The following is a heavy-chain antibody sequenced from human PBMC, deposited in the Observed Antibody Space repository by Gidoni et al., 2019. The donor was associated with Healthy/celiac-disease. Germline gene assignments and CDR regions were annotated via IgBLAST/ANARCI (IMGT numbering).Heavy chain of an antibody. CDR2: ISCSGGST. J-gene: IGHJ4*02. CDR3: AKDRRGGEYDY. D-gene: IGHD2-21*01. CDR1: GFTFSSYA. V-gene: IGHV3-23*04. Sequence: EVKLVESGGGLVQPGGALRLSCAASGFTFSSYAMSWVRHDPGKGLGLVSAISCSGGSTYYADSVKGRFTISRDNSKNTLYLQMNSLRAEDTAVYYCAKDRRGGEYDYWGQGTLVTVSS.